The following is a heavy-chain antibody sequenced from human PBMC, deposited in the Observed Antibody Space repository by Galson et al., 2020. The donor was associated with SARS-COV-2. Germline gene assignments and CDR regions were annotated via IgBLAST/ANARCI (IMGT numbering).Heavy chain of an antibody. D-gene: IGHD4-4*01. V-gene: IGHV4-59*01. J-gene: IGHJ6*03. CDR2: IYYSGST. CDR3: ARGQYSNYGHYYYMDV. CDR1: GGSISSYY. Sequence: SETLSLTCAVSGGSISSYYWSWIRQPPGKGLEWIGYIYYSGSTNYNPSLKSRVTISVDTSKNQFSLKLSSVTAADTAVYYCARGQYSNYGHYYYMDVWGKGTTVTVSS.